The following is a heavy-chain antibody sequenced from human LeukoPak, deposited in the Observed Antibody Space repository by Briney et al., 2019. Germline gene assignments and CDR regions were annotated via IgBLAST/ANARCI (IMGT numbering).Heavy chain of an antibody. J-gene: IGHJ3*02. D-gene: IGHD1-7*01. CDR2: IYTSGST. CDR3: ARDQYNWNYGSSSVWGGGDAFDI. Sequence: SETLSLTCTVSGGSISSGSYYWSWIRQPAGKGLEWIGRIYTSGSTNYNPSLKSRVTISVDTSKNQFSLKLSSVTAADTAVYYCARDQYNWNYGSSSVWGGGDAFDIWGQGTMVTVSS. CDR1: GGSISSGSYY. V-gene: IGHV4-61*02.